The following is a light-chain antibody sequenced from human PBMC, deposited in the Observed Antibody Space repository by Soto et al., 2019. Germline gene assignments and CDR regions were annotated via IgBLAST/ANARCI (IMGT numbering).Light chain of an antibody. CDR1: QDISNL. Sequence: DIQMTQAPSSLSASVGDRVTITCQASQDISNLLNWYQQKPGKAPRLLIYDASNLETGVPSRFSGSGSGTDFALTITSLQAEDFATYYCQQLRMYPSTFGGGTKVDIK. CDR3: QQLRMYPST. CDR2: DAS. J-gene: IGKJ4*01. V-gene: IGKV1-33*01.